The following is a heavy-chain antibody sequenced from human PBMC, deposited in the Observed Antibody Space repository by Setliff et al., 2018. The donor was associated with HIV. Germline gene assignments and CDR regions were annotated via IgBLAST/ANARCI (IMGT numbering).Heavy chain of an antibody. J-gene: IGHJ4*02. D-gene: IGHD2-21*02. V-gene: IGHV2-5*01. CDR3: ARMRAGDCYSGLDY. CDR2: IYWNNNK. CDR1: GLSLSSSGVG. Sequence: SGPTLVNPTQTLTLTCTFSGLSLSSSGVGVGWIRQSPGKALEWLAFIYWNNNKHYSTSLKSRLTVTKDTSKNRVVFTMTNMDPVDTATYYCARMRAGDCYSGLDYWGQGTLVTVSS.